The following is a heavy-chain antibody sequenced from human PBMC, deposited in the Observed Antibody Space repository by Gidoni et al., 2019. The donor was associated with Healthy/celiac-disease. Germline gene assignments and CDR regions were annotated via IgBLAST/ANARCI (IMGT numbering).Heavy chain of an antibody. CDR3: ARGISDYVWGSYRLDAFDI. J-gene: IGHJ3*02. D-gene: IGHD3-16*02. CDR1: GGSISSSY. CDR2: IYYSGST. Sequence: PGLVKPSEPLSLPCTVPGGSISSSYWSWIRQPPGKGLEWIGYIYYSGSTNYNPSLKSRVTISVDTSKNQFSLKLSSVTAADTAVYYCARGISDYVWGSYRLDAFDIWGQGTMVTVSS. V-gene: IGHV4-59*01.